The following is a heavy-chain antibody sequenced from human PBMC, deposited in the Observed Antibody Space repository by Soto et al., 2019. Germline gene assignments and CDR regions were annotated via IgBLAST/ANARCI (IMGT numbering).Heavy chain of an antibody. CDR3: GCAPYYYDSSGYYDY. J-gene: IGHJ4*02. V-gene: IGHV3-30-3*01. CDR2: ISYDGSNK. CDR1: GFTFSSYP. D-gene: IGHD3-22*01. Sequence: GGSLRLSCAASGFTFSSYPMHWVRQAPGKGLEGVAVISYDGSNKYYADSVKGRFTISRDNSKNTLYLQMNSLRAEDTAVYYCGCAPYYYDSSGYYDYWGQGTLVTVSS.